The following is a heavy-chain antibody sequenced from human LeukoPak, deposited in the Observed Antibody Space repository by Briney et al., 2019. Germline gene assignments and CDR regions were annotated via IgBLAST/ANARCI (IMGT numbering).Heavy chain of an antibody. CDR1: GGSIRSTNW. V-gene: IGHV4/OR15-8*02. D-gene: IGHD1-26*01. CDR2: ISLSGQT. J-gene: IGHJ4*02. Sequence: SETLSLTCGVSGGSIRSTNWWSWVRQPPGQGLEWIGEISLSGQTNFNPSLNGRVTMSLDEYRNQVSLKLTSVTAADTAIYYCSRESGAFCPFGYWGQGTLVIVPP. CDR3: SRESGAFCPFGY.